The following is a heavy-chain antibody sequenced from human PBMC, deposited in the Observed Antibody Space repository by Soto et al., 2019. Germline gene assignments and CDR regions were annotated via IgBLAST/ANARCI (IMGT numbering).Heavy chain of an antibody. CDR3: AKDRGYTYGLERGYFFYGMDV. CDR1: GFTFSSYG. CDR2: ISYDGSNK. J-gene: IGHJ6*02. D-gene: IGHD5-18*01. V-gene: IGHV3-30*18. Sequence: GGSLRLSCAVSGFTFSSYGMHWVRQAPGKGLEWVAVISYDGSNKNKADSVKGRFTISRDNSKNTLYLQMNSLRTEDTAMYFCAKDRGYTYGLERGYFFYGMDVWGQGTTVTVSS.